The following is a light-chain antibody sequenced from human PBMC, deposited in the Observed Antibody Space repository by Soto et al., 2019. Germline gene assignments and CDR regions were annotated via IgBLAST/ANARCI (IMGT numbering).Light chain of an antibody. J-gene: IGKJ1*01. V-gene: IGKV3-20*01. CDR3: QQYGVSPWT. Sequence: EIGLTQSPGTLSLSPGDRATLSCRASQSVSSSYLAWYQQKPGQAPRLLIYGASSRATGIPDRFSGSASRTDFTLTISRLEPEDFAMYYCQQYGVSPWTFGQGTKVDIK. CDR2: GAS. CDR1: QSVSSSY.